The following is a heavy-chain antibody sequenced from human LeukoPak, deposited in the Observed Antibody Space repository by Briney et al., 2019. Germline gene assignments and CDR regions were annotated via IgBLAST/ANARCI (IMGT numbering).Heavy chain of an antibody. Sequence: GASVKVSCKASSYTFTNHGISWVRQAPGQGLEWMRWISTYYGNTNYAQKLQGRVTMTTDTSTSTAFMELRSLRSDDTAVYYCARDEGYCTITTCYRNWFDPWGRGTLVTVSS. J-gene: IGHJ5*02. CDR1: SYTFTNHG. D-gene: IGHD2-2*01. CDR3: ARDEGYCTITTCYRNWFDP. CDR2: ISTYYGNT. V-gene: IGHV1-18*01.